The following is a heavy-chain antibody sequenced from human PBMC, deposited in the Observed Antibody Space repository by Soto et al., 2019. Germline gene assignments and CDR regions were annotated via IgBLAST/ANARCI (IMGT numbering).Heavy chain of an antibody. V-gene: IGHV4-34*01. Sequence: PSETLSLTCAVYGGSFSGYYWSWIRQPPGKGLEWIGEINHSGSTNYNPSLKSRVTISVDTSKNQFSLKLSSVTAADTAVYYCAREGGGGSGSYYYYYYGMDVWGQGTTVTVS. CDR1: GGSFSGYY. D-gene: IGHD3-10*01. J-gene: IGHJ6*02. CDR3: AREGGGGSGSYYYYYYGMDV. CDR2: INHSGST.